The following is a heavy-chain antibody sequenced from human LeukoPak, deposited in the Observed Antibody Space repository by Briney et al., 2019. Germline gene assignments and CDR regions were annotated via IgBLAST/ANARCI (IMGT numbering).Heavy chain of an antibody. D-gene: IGHD6-13*01. CDR2: TYYSGST. CDR3: ARERSSSLHSDY. Sequence: SETLSLTCTVSGASISSGDYYWSWIRQPPGKGLEWIGYTYYSGSTNYNPSLKSRVTISVDKSKNQFSLKLSSVTAADTAVYYCARERSSSLHSDYWGQGTLVTVSS. CDR1: GASISSGDYY. J-gene: IGHJ4*02. V-gene: IGHV4-30-4*01.